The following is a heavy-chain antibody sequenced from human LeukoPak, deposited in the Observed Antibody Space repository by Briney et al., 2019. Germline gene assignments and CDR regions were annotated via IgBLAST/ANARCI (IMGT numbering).Heavy chain of an antibody. J-gene: IGHJ4*02. CDR1: GFTFSSYS. CDR2: ISSSSSYI. CDR3: ARAGTHSTSAYYFDY. Sequence: PGGSLRLSCAASGFTFSSYSMNWVRQAPGKGLEWVLSISSSSSYIYYADSVKGRFTISRDNAKNSLYLQMNSLRAEDTAVYYCARAGTHSTSAYYFDYWGQGTLVTVPS. V-gene: IGHV3-21*01. D-gene: IGHD6-6*01.